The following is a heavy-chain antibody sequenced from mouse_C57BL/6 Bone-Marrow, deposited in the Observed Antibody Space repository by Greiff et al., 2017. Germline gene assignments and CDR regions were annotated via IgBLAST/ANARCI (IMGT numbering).Heavy chain of an antibody. CDR2: IYPSDSET. CDR1: GYTFTSYW. J-gene: IGHJ3*01. V-gene: IGHV1-61*01. CDR3: ARGDSSGYVGGWFAY. Sequence: VQLQQPGAELVRPGSSVKLSCKASGYTFTSYWMDWVKQRPGQGLECIGNIYPSDSETHYNQKFKDKATLTVDKSSSTAYMQLSSLTSEDSAVYYCARGDSSGYVGGWFAYWGQGTLVTVSA. D-gene: IGHD3-2*02.